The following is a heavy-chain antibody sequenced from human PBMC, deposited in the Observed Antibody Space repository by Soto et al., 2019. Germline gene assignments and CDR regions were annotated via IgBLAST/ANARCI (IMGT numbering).Heavy chain of an antibody. D-gene: IGHD3-22*01. CDR3: ASRDPGSSVDY. CDR2: IYRTGST. V-gene: IGHV4-4*02. Sequence: SETLSLTCAVSGGSFTSNNWWTWVRQPPGQGLEWIGEIYRTGSTNYNPSLKSRVTISLDKSENQFSLNLTSLTAADTAVYYCASRDPGSSVDYWGQGNLVTVSS. J-gene: IGHJ4*02. CDR1: GGSFTSNNW.